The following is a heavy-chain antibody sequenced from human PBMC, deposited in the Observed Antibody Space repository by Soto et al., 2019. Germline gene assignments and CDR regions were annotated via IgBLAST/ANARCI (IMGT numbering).Heavy chain of an antibody. CDR2: ISYDGSNK. J-gene: IGHJ4*02. V-gene: IGHV3-30-3*01. D-gene: IGHD4-17*01. Sequence: GGSLRLSCAASGFTFSSYAMHWVRQSPGKGLEWVAVISYDGSNKYYADSVKGRFTISRDNSKNTLYLQMNSLRAEDTAVYYCARDSPDYGDYADYWGQGTLVTVSS. CDR3: ARDSPDYGDYADY. CDR1: GFTFSSYA.